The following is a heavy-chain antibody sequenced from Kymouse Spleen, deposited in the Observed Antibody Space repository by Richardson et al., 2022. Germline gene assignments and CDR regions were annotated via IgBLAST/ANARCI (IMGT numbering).Heavy chain of an antibody. D-gene: IGHD1-1*01,IGHD1-20*01. CDR1: GGSFSGYY. Sequence: QVQLQQWGAGLLKPSETLSLTCAVYGGSFSGYYWSWIRQPPGKGLEWIGEINHSGSTNYNPSLKSRVTISVDTSKNQFSLKLSSVTAADTAVYYCARGPGTTGGYFDYWGQGTLVTVSS. V-gene: IGHV4-34*01. CDR3: ARGPGTTGGYFDY. CDR2: INHSGST. J-gene: IGHJ4*02.